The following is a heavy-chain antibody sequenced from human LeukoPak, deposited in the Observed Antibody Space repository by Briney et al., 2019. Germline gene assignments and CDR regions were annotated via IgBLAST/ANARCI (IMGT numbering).Heavy chain of an antibody. CDR1: GFTVSSNY. CDR3: AREGPQVGTAMVDAFDI. V-gene: IGHV3-66*01. J-gene: IGHJ3*02. D-gene: IGHD5-18*01. Sequence: GGSLRLSCAASGFTVSSNYMSWVRQAPGKGLEWVSVIYSGGSTYYAESVKGRFTISRDNSKNTLYLQMNSLRAEDTAVYYCAREGPQVGTAMVDAFDIWGQGTMVTVSS. CDR2: IYSGGST.